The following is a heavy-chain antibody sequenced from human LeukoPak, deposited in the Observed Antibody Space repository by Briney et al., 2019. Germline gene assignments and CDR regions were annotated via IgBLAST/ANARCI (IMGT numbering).Heavy chain of an antibody. CDR3: AKARPTMVRGVTIDY. Sequence: GGSLLLSCAASGFPFSSYEMNWVRQAPGKGLEGVSYISSSGSTIYYADSVKGRFTISRDNAKNSLYLQMNSLRAEDTAVYYCAKARPTMVRGVTIDYWGQGTLVTVSS. J-gene: IGHJ4*02. V-gene: IGHV3-48*03. CDR2: ISSSGSTI. CDR1: GFPFSSYE. D-gene: IGHD3-10*01.